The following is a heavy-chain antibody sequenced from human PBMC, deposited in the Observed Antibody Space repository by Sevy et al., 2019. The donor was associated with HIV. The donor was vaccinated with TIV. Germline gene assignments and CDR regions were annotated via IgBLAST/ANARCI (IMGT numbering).Heavy chain of an antibody. CDR3: TKRPLGSPNFYFQY. Sequence: GGSLRLSCAASGFTFNIYSMSWVRQTPGKGLEWVATLSFGCGKINHADSVKGRFTMSRDDSKNAVYLQMNNLRVEDTAIYYCTKRPLGSPNFYFQYWGQGTLVTVSS. V-gene: IGHV3-23*01. J-gene: IGHJ4*02. CDR2: LSFGCGKI. D-gene: IGHD2-8*01. CDR1: GFTFNIYS.